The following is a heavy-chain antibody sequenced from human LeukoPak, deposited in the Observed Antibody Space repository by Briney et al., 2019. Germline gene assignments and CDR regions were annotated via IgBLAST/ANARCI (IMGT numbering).Heavy chain of an antibody. Sequence: ASVKVSCKASGYTFTGYYMHWVRQAPGQGLEWMGMVKPSGGSTSYAQRFQGRVTMTRDMSTSTTYMELSSLRSEDTAVYYCARAGRYFDWLLLWGQGTLVTVSS. D-gene: IGHD3-9*01. CDR3: ARAGRYFDWLLL. CDR1: GYTFTGYY. J-gene: IGHJ4*02. V-gene: IGHV1-46*01. CDR2: VKPSGGST.